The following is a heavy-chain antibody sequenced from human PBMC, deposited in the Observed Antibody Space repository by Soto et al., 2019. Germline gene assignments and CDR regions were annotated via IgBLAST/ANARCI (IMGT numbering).Heavy chain of an antibody. CDR3: ARDGCTSATCDVYGMDV. CDR2: IKGDGSER. V-gene: IGHV3-7*03. J-gene: IGHJ6*02. CDR1: GFTFSSYW. Sequence: EVQLVESGGGLVQPGGSLRLSCAASGFTFSSYWMSWVRQAPGKGLVWVANIKGDGSERHYVDSVKSRFIISRDNAKNSLFLQMNSLRVEDTAVYYCARDGCTSATCDVYGMDVWGQGTTVTVSS. D-gene: IGHD2-2*01.